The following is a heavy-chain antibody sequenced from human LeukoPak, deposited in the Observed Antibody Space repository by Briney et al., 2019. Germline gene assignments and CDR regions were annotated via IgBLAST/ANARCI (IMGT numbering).Heavy chain of an antibody. Sequence: SETLSLTCTVSGGSISSYYWSWIRQPPGKGLEWIGYIYYSGSTNYNPSLKSRVTISVDTSKDQFSLKLSSVTAADTAVYCCARASGIAAAAPDYWGQGTLVTVSS. CDR1: GGSISSYY. V-gene: IGHV4-59*01. CDR3: ARASGIAAAAPDY. CDR2: IYYSGST. J-gene: IGHJ4*02. D-gene: IGHD6-13*01.